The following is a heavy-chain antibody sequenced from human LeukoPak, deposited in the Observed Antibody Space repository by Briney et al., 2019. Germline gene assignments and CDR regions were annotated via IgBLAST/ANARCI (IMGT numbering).Heavy chain of an antibody. J-gene: IGHJ4*02. CDR1: GFTFSSYS. Sequence: PGGSLRLSCAASGFTFSSYSMNWVRQAPGEGREWVSSISSSSSYIYYADSVKGRFTISRDNAKNSLYLQMNSLRAEDTAVYYCARSAIVATIDNWGQGTLVTLST. V-gene: IGHV3-21*01. CDR3: ARSAIVATIDN. CDR2: ISSSSSYI. D-gene: IGHD5-12*01.